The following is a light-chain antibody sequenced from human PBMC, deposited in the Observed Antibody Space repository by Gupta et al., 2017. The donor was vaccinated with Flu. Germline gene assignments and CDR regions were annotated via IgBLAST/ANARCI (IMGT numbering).Light chain of an antibody. CDR3: QVSGSSSDLSVV. Sequence: SYVLTQPPSVSVAAGQTARLSCGGNNIGSKSVHWYRQKPGQAPGLVVDDNSDRPSALPARFSCATGGNTATPKTSSVDAGDEADYYCQVSGSSSDLSVVFGGGTKLTVL. CDR1: NIGSKS. J-gene: IGLJ2*01. V-gene: IGLV3-21*02. CDR2: DNS.